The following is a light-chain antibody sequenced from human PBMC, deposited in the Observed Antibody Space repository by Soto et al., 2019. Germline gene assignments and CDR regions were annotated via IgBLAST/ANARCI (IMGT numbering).Light chain of an antibody. J-gene: IGKJ1*01. CDR1: QRIGNY. CDR2: TAS. Sequence: DIQMTQSPSSLSVSVGDIVTITCRAIQRIGNYLSWYQQKPGKAPRLLIYTASSLQSGVPSRFSGSGAGTDFTLTISSLQPDDFATYYCQHFNSYPWTFGQGTKVDIK. CDR3: QHFNSYPWT. V-gene: IGKV1-39*01.